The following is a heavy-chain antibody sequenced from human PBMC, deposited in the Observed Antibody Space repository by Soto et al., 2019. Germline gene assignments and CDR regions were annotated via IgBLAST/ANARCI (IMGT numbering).Heavy chain of an antibody. D-gene: IGHD1-26*01. CDR3: ARDSANLRQIASVYDYYSGIGV. Sequence: PGGSLRLSCAASGFTFSDYYMSWIRQAPGEGLEWLSYIGDSTSIQYASSVKGRFTISRDNAKNSLYLQMNSLRAEDTAVYYCARDSANLRQIASVYDYYSGIGVWGQGTTVTVSS. J-gene: IGHJ6*02. CDR1: GFTFSDYY. CDR2: IGDSTSI. V-gene: IGHV3-11*04.